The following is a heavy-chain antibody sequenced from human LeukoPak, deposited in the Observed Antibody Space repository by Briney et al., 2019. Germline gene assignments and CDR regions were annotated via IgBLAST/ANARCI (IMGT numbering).Heavy chain of an antibody. Sequence: ASVKVSCKASGYTFTGFYMHWVRQAPGQGLEWMGWINPKSGGTNYAQKFQGRVTMTRDTSISTAYMELSRLRSDDTAVYYSARHCSSASCPFDYWGRGTLVTVSS. CDR2: INPKSGGT. CDR3: ARHCSSASCPFDY. J-gene: IGHJ4*02. V-gene: IGHV1-2*02. CDR1: GYTFTGFY. D-gene: IGHD2-2*01.